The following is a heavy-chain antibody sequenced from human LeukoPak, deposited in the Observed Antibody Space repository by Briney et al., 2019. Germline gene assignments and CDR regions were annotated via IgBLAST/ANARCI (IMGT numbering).Heavy chain of an antibody. D-gene: IGHD6-13*01. CDR3: ARHSYSSSWYVVDY. V-gene: IGHV4-39*01. J-gene: IGHJ4*02. CDR1: GGSISSSSYY. CDR2: IYYSGST. Sequence: SETLSLTCTVSGGSISSSSYYWGWIRQPPGKGLEWIGCIYYSGSTYYNPSLKSRVTISVDTSKNQFSLKLSSVTAADTAVYYCARHSYSSSWYVVDYWGQGTLVTVSS.